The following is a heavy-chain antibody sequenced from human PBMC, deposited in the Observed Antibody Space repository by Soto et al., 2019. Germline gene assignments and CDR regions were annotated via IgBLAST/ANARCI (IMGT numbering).Heavy chain of an antibody. D-gene: IGHD4-4*01. J-gene: IGHJ4*02. Sequence: PWETLSLTCAVSGGSISSGGYSWSWIRQPPGKGLEWIGYIYHSGSTYYNPSLKSRVTISVDRSKNQFSLKLSSVTAADTAVYYCARARRYSNYGGSGYYFDYWGQGTLVTVSS. V-gene: IGHV4-30-2*01. CDR3: ARARRYSNYGGSGYYFDY. CDR2: IYHSGST. CDR1: GGSISSGGYS.